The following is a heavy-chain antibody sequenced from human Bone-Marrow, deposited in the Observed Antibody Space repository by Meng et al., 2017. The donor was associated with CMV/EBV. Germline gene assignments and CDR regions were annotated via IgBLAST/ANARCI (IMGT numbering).Heavy chain of an antibody. Sequence: LTCAASGFTFSSYAMHWVRQAPGKGLEWVAVISYDGSNKYYADSVKGRFTISRDNSKNTLYLQMNSLRAEDTAVYYCASSVGAARPPPYYYYYGMDVWGQGTTVTVSS. CDR2: ISYDGSNK. V-gene: IGHV3-30-3*01. J-gene: IGHJ6*02. CDR3: ASSVGAARPPPYYYYYGMDV. CDR1: GFTFSSYA. D-gene: IGHD6-6*01.